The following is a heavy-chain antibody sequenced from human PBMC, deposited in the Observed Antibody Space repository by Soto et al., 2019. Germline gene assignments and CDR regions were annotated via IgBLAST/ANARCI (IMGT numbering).Heavy chain of an antibody. V-gene: IGHV1-69*01. CDR3: ARAAIDSSSWYFWFDP. J-gene: IGHJ5*02. D-gene: IGHD6-13*01. Sequence: QVQLVQSGSEVKMPGSSVKVSCKTSGGTFSRHAINWVRQAPGQGLEWMGGIIPLFGTTKYAQKFKGRVTISVDESTSTAYMELSSLTSEDAAVYYCARAAIDSSSWYFWFDPWGQGTLVTVSS. CDR1: GGTFSRHA. CDR2: IIPLFGTT.